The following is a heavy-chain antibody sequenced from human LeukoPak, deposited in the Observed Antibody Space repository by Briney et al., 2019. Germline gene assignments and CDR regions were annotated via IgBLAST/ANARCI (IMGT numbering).Heavy chain of an antibody. J-gene: IGHJ5*02. CDR2: IYYSGST. CDR1: GGSISSGDYY. D-gene: IGHD3-10*01. CDR3: ARGRVLQWFGELLGNWFDP. Sequence: PSQTLSLTCTVSGGSISSGDYYWSWIRQPPGKGLEWIGYIYYSGSTYYNPSLKSRVTISVDTSKNQFSLKLSSVTAADTAVYYCARGRVLQWFGELLGNWFDPWGQGTLVTVSS. V-gene: IGHV4-30-4*01.